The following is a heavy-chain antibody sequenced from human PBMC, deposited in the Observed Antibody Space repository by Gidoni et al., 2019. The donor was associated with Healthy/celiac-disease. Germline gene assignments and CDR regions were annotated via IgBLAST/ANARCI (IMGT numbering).Heavy chain of an antibody. J-gene: IGHJ4*02. CDR1: GSSVTTSW. Sequence: EVQLVQSGAEVKKPGESLKLSCTGSGSSVTTSWIGWVRQMPGKGLEWMGMIYPDDSDTRYSPSFEGQVTMLADKAISTAYLQWSSLKAPDTAMYYCARRGHFYDSSGYSPHYYFDSWGQGTLVTVSS. D-gene: IGHD3-22*01. CDR3: ARRGHFYDSSGYSPHYYFDS. CDR2: IYPDDSDT. V-gene: IGHV5-51*01.